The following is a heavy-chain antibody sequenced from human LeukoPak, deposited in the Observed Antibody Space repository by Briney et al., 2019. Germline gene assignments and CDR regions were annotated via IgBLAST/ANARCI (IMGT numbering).Heavy chain of an antibody. Sequence: ASVKVSCKASGYTFTGYYMHWVRQAPGQGLEWMGWINPNSGGTNYAQKFQGRVTMTRDTSISTAYMELSRLRSGDTAVYYCARXXXXXVAAREYYYGMDVWGQGTTVTVSS. CDR3: ARXXXXXVAAREYYYGMDV. D-gene: IGHD2-15*01. J-gene: IGHJ6*02. CDR2: INPNSGGT. CDR1: GYTFTGYY. V-gene: IGHV1-2*02.